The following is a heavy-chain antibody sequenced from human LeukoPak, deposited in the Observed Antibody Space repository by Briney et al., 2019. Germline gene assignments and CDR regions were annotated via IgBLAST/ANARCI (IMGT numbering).Heavy chain of an antibody. D-gene: IGHD2-15*01. Sequence: PSETLSLTCTASGGSISSHYWGWIRQPPGKGLEWIGSISYSGSTTYNPSLKGRVTISVDTSKNQFPLTLSSVSAADTAVYYCARRYCSGGSCYSAFDYWGQGTLVAVSS. J-gene: IGHJ4*02. V-gene: IGHV4-59*08. CDR3: ARRYCSGGSCYSAFDY. CDR2: ISYSGST. CDR1: GGSISSHY.